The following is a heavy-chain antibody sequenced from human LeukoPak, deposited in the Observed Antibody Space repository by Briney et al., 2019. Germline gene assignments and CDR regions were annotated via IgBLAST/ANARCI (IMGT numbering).Heavy chain of an antibody. J-gene: IGHJ4*02. CDR3: AKPRLRTSGWFGNYFDY. D-gene: IGHD6-19*01. CDR2: ISSSGGST. Sequence: GGSLRLSCAASGFTFNTYGMTWVRQAPGEGLKWVSTISSSGGSTYYADSVKGRFTISRDNSKNTLYLQMNGLRAEDTALYYCAKPRLRTSGWFGNYFDYWGQGTLVTVSS. CDR1: GFTFNTYG. V-gene: IGHV3-23*01.